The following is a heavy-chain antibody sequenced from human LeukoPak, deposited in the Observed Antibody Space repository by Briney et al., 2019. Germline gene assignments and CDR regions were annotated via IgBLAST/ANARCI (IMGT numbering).Heavy chain of an antibody. J-gene: IGHJ4*02. CDR1: GFSLTDYS. D-gene: IGHD4/OR15-4a*01. V-gene: IGHV3-21*01. Sequence: GGSLRLSCAVSGFSLTDYSMNWIRQAPGKGLEWVPSIGTRSRHIYYAESVKGRFTISRDNATNSVYPQMNSLGVEDTGVYYCAPRGAHGYWGQGTLVTASS. CDR3: APRGAHGY. CDR2: IGTRSRHI.